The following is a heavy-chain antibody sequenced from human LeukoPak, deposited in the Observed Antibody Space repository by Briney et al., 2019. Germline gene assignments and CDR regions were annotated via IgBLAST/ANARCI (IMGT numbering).Heavy chain of an antibody. V-gene: IGHV1-8*01. Sequence: ASVTVSCKASGYTFTSYDINWVRQATGQGLEWMGWMNPNSGNTGYAQKFQGRVTMTRNTSISAAYMELSSLRSEDTAVYYCARGRYCSRTSCYMEGDSWGQGTLVTVSS. CDR1: GYTFTSYD. D-gene: IGHD2-2*01. J-gene: IGHJ4*02. CDR3: ARGRYCSRTSCYMEGDS. CDR2: MNPNSGNT.